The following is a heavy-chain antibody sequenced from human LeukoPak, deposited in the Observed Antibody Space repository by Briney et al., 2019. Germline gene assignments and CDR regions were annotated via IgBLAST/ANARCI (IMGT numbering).Heavy chain of an antibody. CDR3: ASSHGYGSFDY. CDR2: IYYSGST. D-gene: IGHD1-1*01. J-gene: IGHJ4*02. CDR1: GGSISSYY. Sequence: SETLSLTCTVSGGSISSYYWSWIRQPPGKGLEWIGYIYYSGSTNYNPSLKSRVTISVDTSKNQFSLKLSSVTAADTAVYYCASSHGYGSFDYWGQGTLVTVSS. V-gene: IGHV4-59*08.